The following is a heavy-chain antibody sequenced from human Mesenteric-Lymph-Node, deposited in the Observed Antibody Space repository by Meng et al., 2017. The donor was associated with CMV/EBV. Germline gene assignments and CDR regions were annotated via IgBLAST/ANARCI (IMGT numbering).Heavy chain of an antibody. Sequence: VSGRYIRRRCYSWGWIRQPPGKGLEWIGSIYYSGSTYYNPSLKSRVTISVDTSKNQFSLKLSSVTAADTAVYYCARLDYGDYDFDYWGQGTLVTVSS. CDR2: IYYSGST. V-gene: IGHV4-39*01. CDR3: ARLDYGDYDFDY. CDR1: GRYIRRRCYS. D-gene: IGHD4-17*01. J-gene: IGHJ4*02.